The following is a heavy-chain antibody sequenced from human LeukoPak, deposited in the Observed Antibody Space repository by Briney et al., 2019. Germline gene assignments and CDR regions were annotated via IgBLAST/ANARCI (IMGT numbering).Heavy chain of an antibody. Sequence: SETLSLTCTVSGGSISSSSYYWGWIRQPPGKGLEWIGSIYYSGSTYYNPSLKSRVTISVDASKNQFSLKLSSVTAADTAVYYCARHPESRGSGSYLFDYWGQGTLVTVSS. CDR3: ARHPESRGSGSYLFDY. V-gene: IGHV4-39*01. J-gene: IGHJ4*02. CDR2: IYYSGST. CDR1: GGSISSSSYY. D-gene: IGHD3-10*01.